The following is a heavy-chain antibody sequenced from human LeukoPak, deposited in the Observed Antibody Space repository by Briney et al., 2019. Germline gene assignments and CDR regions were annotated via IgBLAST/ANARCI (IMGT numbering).Heavy chain of an antibody. J-gene: IGHJ6*02. D-gene: IGHD2-21*01. V-gene: IGHV1-69*01. CDR1: GGTFSSYA. CDR3: ARAVCGGDCYYYGMDV. Sequence: SVKVSCKASGGTFSSYAISWVRQAPGQGLEWMGGIIPIFGTANYAQKFQGRVTITADESTSTAYMELSSLRSEDTAVYYCARAVCGGDCYYYGMDVWGQGTTVTVSS. CDR2: IIPIFGTA.